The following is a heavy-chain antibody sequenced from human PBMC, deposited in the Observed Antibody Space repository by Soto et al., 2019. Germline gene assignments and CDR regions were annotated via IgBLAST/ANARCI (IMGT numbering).Heavy chain of an antibody. Sequence: ASVKVSCKASGGTFSSYTISWVRQAPGQGLEWMGRIIPILGIANYAQKFQGRVTITADKSTSTAHMELSSLRSEDTAVYYCGSGYSPYYFDYWGQGTLVTVSS. J-gene: IGHJ4*02. CDR3: GSGYSPYYFDY. D-gene: IGHD3-22*01. CDR1: GGTFSSYT. CDR2: IIPILGIA. V-gene: IGHV1-69*02.